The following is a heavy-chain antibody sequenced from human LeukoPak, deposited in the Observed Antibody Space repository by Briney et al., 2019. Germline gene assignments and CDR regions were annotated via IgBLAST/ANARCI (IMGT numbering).Heavy chain of an antibody. V-gene: IGHV3-30-3*01. D-gene: IGHD3-9*01. Sequence: PGRSLRLSCAASGFTFSSYAMHWVRQAPGKGLEWVAVISYDGSNKYYADSVKGRFTISRDNSKNTLFLQMNSLRAEDTAVYYCARGECILTGHPADAFDIWGQGTMVTVSS. CDR3: ARGECILTGHPADAFDI. CDR2: ISYDGSNK. J-gene: IGHJ3*02. CDR1: GFTFSSYA.